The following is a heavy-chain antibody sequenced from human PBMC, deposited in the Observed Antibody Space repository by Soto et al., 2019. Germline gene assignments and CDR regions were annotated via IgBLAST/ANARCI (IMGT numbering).Heavy chain of an antibody. J-gene: IGHJ4*02. CDR2: IIPSGRT. D-gene: IGHD2-15*01. CDR1: DGSLSDYF. Sequence: QVQLQQWGARLLKPSETLSLTCGDNDGSLSDYFWSWIRQFPGKGLEWIGEIIPSGRTSNNPSLKSRVPLSIVTTNHQFSLRLRSVTAADMAVYYCARRGRYCSGRISCYYYFDSWVQGTLVTVSA. V-gene: IGHV4-34*12. CDR3: ARRGRYCSGRISCYYYFDS.